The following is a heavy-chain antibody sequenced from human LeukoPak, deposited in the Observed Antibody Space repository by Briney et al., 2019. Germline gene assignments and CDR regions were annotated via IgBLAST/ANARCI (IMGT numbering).Heavy chain of an antibody. CDR1: GFTFSSYA. D-gene: IGHD4-17*01. V-gene: IGHV3-30*04. CDR2: ISYDGSNK. CDR3: ARVLGYGDYLARVWGIGY. J-gene: IGHJ4*02. Sequence: SGGSLRLSCAASGFTFSSYAMHWVRQAPGKGLEWVAVISYDGSNKYYADSVEGRFTISRDNSKNTLYLQMNSLRAEDTAVYYCARVLGYGDYLARVWGIGYWGQGTLVTVSS.